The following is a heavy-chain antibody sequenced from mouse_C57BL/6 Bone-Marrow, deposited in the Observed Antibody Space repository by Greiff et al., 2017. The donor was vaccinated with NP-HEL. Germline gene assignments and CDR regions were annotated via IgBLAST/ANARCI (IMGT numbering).Heavy chain of an antibody. CDR3: ARAGVYYVDWYFDV. V-gene: IGHV5-17*01. D-gene: IGHD1-1*01. CDR1: GFTFSDYG. J-gene: IGHJ1*03. Sequence: EVKLMESGGGLVKPGGSLKLSCAASGFTFSDYGMHWVRQAPEKGLEWVAYISSGSSTIYYADTVKGRFTISRDNAKNTLFLQMTSLRSEDTAMYYCARAGVYYVDWYFDVWGTGTTVTVSS. CDR2: ISSGSSTI.